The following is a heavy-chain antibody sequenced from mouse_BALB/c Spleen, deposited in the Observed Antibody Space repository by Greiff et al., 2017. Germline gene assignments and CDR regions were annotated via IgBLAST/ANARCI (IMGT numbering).Heavy chain of an antibody. CDR3: NAWTTATSDYAMDY. V-gene: IGHV14-4*02. CDR2: IDPENGDT. D-gene: IGHD1-2*01. J-gene: IGHJ4*01. Sequence: VQLQQSGAELAKPGASVKMSCKASGYTFTSYWMHWVKQRPGQGLEWIGWIDPENGDTEYAPKFQGKATMTADTSSNTAYLQLSSLTSEDTAVYYCNAWTTATSDYAMDYWGQGTSVTVSS. CDR1: GYTFTSYW.